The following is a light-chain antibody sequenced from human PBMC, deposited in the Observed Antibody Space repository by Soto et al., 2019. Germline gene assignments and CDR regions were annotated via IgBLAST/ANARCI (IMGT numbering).Light chain of an antibody. CDR3: QQHNNWPPIT. J-gene: IGKJ5*01. CDR2: GGS. CDR1: QSVSSN. V-gene: IGKV3D-15*01. Sequence: EAVLTQSPATLSVFPGERATLYCRASQSVSSNHLAWYQQKPGQAPRLLIYGGSSRATGIPVRFSGSGSGTEFTLTISRLQSEDFAVYYCQQHNNWPPITFGQGTRLEIK.